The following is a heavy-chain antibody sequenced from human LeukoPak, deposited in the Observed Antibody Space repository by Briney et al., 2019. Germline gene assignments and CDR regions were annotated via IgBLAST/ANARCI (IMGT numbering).Heavy chain of an antibody. CDR1: GGSISRGSYY. CDR2: IYTSGST. V-gene: IGHV4-61*02. J-gene: IGHJ4*02. D-gene: IGHD2-15*01. Sequence: SETLSLTCTVSGGSISRGSYYWSWIRQPAGKGLEWIGRIYTSGSTNYNPSLKSRVTISVDTSKNQFSLKLSSVTAADTAVYYCARDSRDSDPKPFDYWGQGTLVTVSS. CDR3: ARDSRDSDPKPFDY.